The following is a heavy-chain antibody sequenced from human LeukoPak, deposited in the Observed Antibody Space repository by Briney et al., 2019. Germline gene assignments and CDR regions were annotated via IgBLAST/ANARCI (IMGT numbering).Heavy chain of an antibody. J-gene: IGHJ3*02. D-gene: IGHD2-21*02. Sequence: SETLSLTCTVSGGSISSYYWSWIRQPPGKGLEWIGYIYYSGSTNYNPSLKSRVTISVDTSKNQFSLKLSSVTAADTAVYYCARDKRMEYDGCGGDCYSGFYIWGQGTMVTVSS. CDR1: GGSISSYY. CDR3: ARDKRMEYDGCGGDCYSGFYI. CDR2: IYYSGST. V-gene: IGHV4-59*01.